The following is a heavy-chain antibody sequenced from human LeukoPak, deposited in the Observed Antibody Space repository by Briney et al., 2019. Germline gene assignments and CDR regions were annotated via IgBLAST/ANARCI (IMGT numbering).Heavy chain of an antibody. J-gene: IGHJ4*02. CDR1: GVSISSTSYY. Sequence: SETLSLTCTVSGVSISSTSYYWGWIRQPPGEGLEWIGTIYYSGSTYYNLSLKSRVTISVDTSKNQFSLKLTSVTAADTAVYFCAREGIAVASFDYWGRGTPVTVSS. V-gene: IGHV4-39*07. CDR3: AREGIAVASFDY. CDR2: IYYSGST. D-gene: IGHD6-19*01.